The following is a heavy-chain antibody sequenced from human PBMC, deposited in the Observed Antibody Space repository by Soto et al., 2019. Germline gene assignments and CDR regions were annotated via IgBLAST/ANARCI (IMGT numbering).Heavy chain of an antibody. Sequence: GGSLRLSCAASGFTFSSYWMSWVRQAPGKGLEWVANIKQDGSEKYYVDSVKGRFTISRDNAKNSLYLQMNSLRAEDTAVYYCVSTIFGVVPYYYYMDVWGKGTTVTVSS. J-gene: IGHJ6*03. CDR2: IKQDGSEK. D-gene: IGHD3-3*01. CDR3: VSTIFGVVPYYYYMDV. CDR1: GFTFSSYW. V-gene: IGHV3-7*01.